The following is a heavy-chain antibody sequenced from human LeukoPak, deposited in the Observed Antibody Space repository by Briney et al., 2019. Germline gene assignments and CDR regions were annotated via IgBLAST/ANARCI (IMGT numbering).Heavy chain of an antibody. CDR1: GFTFSNYW. CDR3: ARDLGDIVVVPAAMPFDY. V-gene: IGHV3-74*01. D-gene: IGHD2-2*01. Sequence: GGSLRLSCAASGFTFSNYWMHWVRHAPGKGLEWVSRIKSDGSITSYADAVKGRFTISRDNAKSTLYLQMNSLRAEDTAVYYCARDLGDIVVVPAAMPFDYWGQGTLVTVSS. CDR2: IKSDGSIT. J-gene: IGHJ4*02.